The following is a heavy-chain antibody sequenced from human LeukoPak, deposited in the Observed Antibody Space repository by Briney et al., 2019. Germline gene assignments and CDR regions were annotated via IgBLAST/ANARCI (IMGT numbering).Heavy chain of an antibody. D-gene: IGHD2-15*01. CDR3: ARENCSGGSCTGWFDP. Sequence: APVKVSCKASGYTFTGYYMHWVRQAPGQGLEWMGWINPNSGGTNYAQKFQGRVTMTRDTSISTAYMELSRLRSDDTAVYYCARENCSGGSCTGWFDPWGQGTLVTVSS. V-gene: IGHV1-2*02. CDR2: INPNSGGT. J-gene: IGHJ5*02. CDR1: GYTFTGYY.